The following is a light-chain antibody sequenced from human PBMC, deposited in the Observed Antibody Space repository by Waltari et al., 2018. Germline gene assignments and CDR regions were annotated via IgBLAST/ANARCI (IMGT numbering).Light chain of an antibody. CDR1: QSMSSY. CDR3: QQRSNWPPTWT. J-gene: IGKJ1*01. Sequence: EIVLTQSPATLSLSPGERATLSCRASQSMSSYLAWYQHKPGQAPRHRIYDASNRATGIPARFSGSGSGTDFTLTISSLEPEDFAVYYCQQRSNWPPTWTFGQGTKVEIK. CDR2: DAS. V-gene: IGKV3-11*01.